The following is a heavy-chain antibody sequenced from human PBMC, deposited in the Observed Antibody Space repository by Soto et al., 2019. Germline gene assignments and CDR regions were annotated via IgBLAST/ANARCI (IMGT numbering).Heavy chain of an antibody. CDR1: GFIFSNYA. CDR2: ISGSGADT. J-gene: IGHJ4*02. Sequence: EVHLLESGGGLVQPGGSLRLSCAPSGFIFSNYAMSWVRQARGKGLEWVSAISGSGADTYYTESVKGRFTISRDNFKNTLYLQMNSLRAEDTAVYYCAKDTGRGGGSVFDYWGQGTLVTVSS. CDR3: AKDTGRGGGSVFDY. D-gene: IGHD2-15*01. V-gene: IGHV3-23*01.